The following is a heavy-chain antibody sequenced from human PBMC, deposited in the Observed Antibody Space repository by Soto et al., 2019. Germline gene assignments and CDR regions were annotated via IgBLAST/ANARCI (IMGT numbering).Heavy chain of an antibody. CDR2: IKSKTDGGTT. V-gene: IGHV3-15*01. J-gene: IGHJ6*03. CDR1: GFTFSNAW. Sequence: EVQLVESGGGLVKPGGSLRLSCAASGFTFSNAWMSWVRQAPGKGLEWVGRIKSKTDGGTTDYAAPVKGRFTISRDDSKNTLYLQMNSLKTEDTAVYYCTTGHYYGSGSYYKEIPYYYYMDVWGKGTTVTVSS. D-gene: IGHD3-10*01. CDR3: TTGHYYGSGSYYKEIPYYYYMDV.